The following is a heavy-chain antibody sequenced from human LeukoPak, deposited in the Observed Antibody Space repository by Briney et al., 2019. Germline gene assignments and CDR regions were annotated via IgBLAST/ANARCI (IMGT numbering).Heavy chain of an antibody. J-gene: IGHJ6*03. D-gene: IGHD6-13*01. CDR3: VRESGAYSSSWYAGDYYYYYMDV. Sequence: ASVKVSCKASGYTFTSYYMHWVRQAPGQGLEWMGIINPSGGSTSYAQKFQGRVTMTRDTSISTAYMELSRLRSDDTAVYYCVRESGAYSSSWYAGDYYYYYMDVWGKGTTVTVSS. CDR1: GYTFTSYY. CDR2: INPSGGST. V-gene: IGHV1-46*01.